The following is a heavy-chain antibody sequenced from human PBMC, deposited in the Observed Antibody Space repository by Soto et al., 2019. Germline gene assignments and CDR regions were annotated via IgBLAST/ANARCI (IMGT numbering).Heavy chain of an antibody. Sequence: QVQLVQSGAEVKKPGSSVKVSCKASGGTFSSYTISWVRQAPGQGLEWMGRIIPILGIANYAQKFQGRVTITADKSTSTAYMELSSLRCEDTAVYYCATTYYYGSGSYGAFDYWGQGTLVTVSS. CDR3: ATTYYYGSGSYGAFDY. CDR2: IIPILGIA. D-gene: IGHD3-10*01. J-gene: IGHJ4*02. CDR1: GGTFSSYT. V-gene: IGHV1-69*02.